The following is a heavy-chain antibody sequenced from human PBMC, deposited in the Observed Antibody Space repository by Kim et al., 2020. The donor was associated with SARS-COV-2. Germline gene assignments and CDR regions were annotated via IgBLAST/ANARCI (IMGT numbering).Heavy chain of an antibody. CDR3: TTDRVGDILTGAPRFDY. V-gene: IGHV1-24*01. Sequence: ASVKVSCNIPGYTLTDISIHWVRQGPGKGLEWLGGFDYEEGEIVYAQKFQGRLLVTEDASTDTTYMQLSSLTSEDTAVYYCTTDRVGDILTGAPRFDYWG. CDR2: FDYEEGEI. J-gene: IGHJ4*01. D-gene: IGHD3-9*01. CDR1: GYTLTDIS.